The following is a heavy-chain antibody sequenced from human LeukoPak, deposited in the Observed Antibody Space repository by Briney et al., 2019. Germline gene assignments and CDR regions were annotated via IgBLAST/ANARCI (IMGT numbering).Heavy chain of an antibody. J-gene: IGHJ4*02. V-gene: IGHV3-74*01. CDR3: ARGGIESPLGY. Sequence: GGSLRLSCAASGFTFSSYCMHWVRQAPGKGLVWVSRINSDGSSTSYADSVKGRFTISRDNAKNTLYLQMNSLRAEDTAVYYCARGGIESPLGYWGQGTLVTVSS. CDR1: GFTFSSYC. CDR2: INSDGSST. D-gene: IGHD6-13*01.